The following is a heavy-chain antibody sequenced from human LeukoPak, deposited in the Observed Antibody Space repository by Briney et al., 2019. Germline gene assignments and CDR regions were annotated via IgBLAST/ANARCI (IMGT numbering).Heavy chain of an antibody. CDR2: ISAYNGNT. V-gene: IGHV1-18*01. J-gene: IGHJ4*02. Sequence: ASVKVSCKASGYTFTSYGISWVRPAPGQGREWMGWISAYNGNTNYAQNLQGRVTVTTDTSTTTAYMELRSLRSDDTAVYYCTRDRSTSGSQNYWGRGTLVTVSS. CDR1: GYTFTSYG. D-gene: IGHD1-26*01. CDR3: TRDRSTSGSQNY.